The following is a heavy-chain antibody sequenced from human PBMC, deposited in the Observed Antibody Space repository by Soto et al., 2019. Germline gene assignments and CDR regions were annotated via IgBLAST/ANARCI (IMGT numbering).Heavy chain of an antibody. J-gene: IGHJ4*02. CDR2: MSPSSGNT. CDR3: ARGITQGYDY. V-gene: IGHV1-8*02. CDR1: GYNFNTYD. Sequence: QVQLVQSGAEVEKPGASVKVSCQASGYNFNTYDINWVRQATGQGLEWMGWMSPSSGNTNYAQKFQGRVTMTRDTSVSTAYRELNSLTSDDTAVYYCARGITQGYDYWGQGTPVTVSS. D-gene: IGHD1-20*01.